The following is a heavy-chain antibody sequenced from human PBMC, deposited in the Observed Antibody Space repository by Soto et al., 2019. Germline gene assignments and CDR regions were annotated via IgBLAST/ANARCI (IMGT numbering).Heavy chain of an antibody. Sequence: QITLKESGPPLLKPTQTLTLTCTFSGFSLNTRGVGVGWIRQPPGKALGWLALISWDGEKRYRTSLKSRLTNTKDKSENQVVLTMTHMDPVDTATYYCAHRSGDLLTGHYYFDYWGQGTLVTVSS. CDR3: AHRSGDLLTGHYYFDY. D-gene: IGHD3-9*01. CDR1: GFSLNTRGVG. CDR2: ISWDGEK. J-gene: IGHJ4*02. V-gene: IGHV2-5*02.